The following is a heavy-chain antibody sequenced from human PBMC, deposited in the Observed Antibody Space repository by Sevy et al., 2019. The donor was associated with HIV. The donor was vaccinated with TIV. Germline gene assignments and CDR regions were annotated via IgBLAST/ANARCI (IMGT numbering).Heavy chain of an antibody. J-gene: IGHJ6*02. CDR2: IGFDGSNK. Sequence: GGSLRLSCAASGFTFSTYSMHWVRQAPGKGLEWVALIGFDGSNKYYADSVKGRFTISGDNSKNTLYLQMNSLRAEDTAVYYWAKAVADSNYYYGLDVWGQGTTVTVSS. D-gene: IGHD6-19*01. CDR3: AKAVADSNYYYGLDV. CDR1: GFTFSTYS. V-gene: IGHV3-30*02.